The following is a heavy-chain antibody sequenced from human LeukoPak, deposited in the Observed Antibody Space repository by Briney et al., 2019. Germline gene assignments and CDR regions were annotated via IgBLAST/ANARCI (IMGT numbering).Heavy chain of an antibody. V-gene: IGHV3-13*01. CDR2: IGTAGDT. CDR3: ARVAKERVGGVYYFDY. CDR1: GFTFSDYD. J-gene: IGHJ4*02. Sequence: GGSLGLSCAASGFTFSDYDMHWVRQATGKGLEWVPAIGTAGDTYYTGSVKGRFTISRENAKNSLYLQMNSLRAGDTAVYYCARVAKERVGGVYYFDYWGQGTLVTVSS. D-gene: IGHD1-1*01.